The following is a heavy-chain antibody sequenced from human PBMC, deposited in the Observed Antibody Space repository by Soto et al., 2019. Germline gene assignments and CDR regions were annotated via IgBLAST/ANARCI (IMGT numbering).Heavy chain of an antibody. D-gene: IGHD3-10*01. CDR3: VRDRYSSSGWFDP. CDR2: TYYRSRFFS. J-gene: IGHJ5*02. Sequence: SQTLSLTCVLSGDSVSSYSAAWNWIRQSPSGGLEWLGRTYYRSRFFSDYAESVKSRIIINPDTSKNQFSLQLKSVTPEDTAVYYCVRDRYSSSGWFDPWGQGTPVTVSS. V-gene: IGHV6-1*01. CDR1: GDSVSSYSAA.